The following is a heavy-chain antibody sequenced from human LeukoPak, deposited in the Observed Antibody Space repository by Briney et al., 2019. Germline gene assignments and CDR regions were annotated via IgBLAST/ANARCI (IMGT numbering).Heavy chain of an antibody. CDR2: IYPGDSDT. J-gene: IGHJ4*02. D-gene: IGHD5-18*01. Sequence: GESLKISCKGSGYSFTSYWIGWVRQMPGKGLEWMGIIYPGDSDTRYSPSFQGQVTISADKSISTAYLQWSSLKASDTAMYYCARSPSGSYGQGYFDYWGQGTLVTVSS. CDR3: ARSPSGSYGQGYFDY. CDR1: GYSFTSYW. V-gene: IGHV5-51*01.